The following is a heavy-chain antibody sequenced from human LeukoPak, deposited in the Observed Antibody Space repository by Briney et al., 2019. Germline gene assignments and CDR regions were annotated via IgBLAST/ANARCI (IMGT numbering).Heavy chain of an antibody. V-gene: IGHV4-39*01. CDR2: IYDSGST. Sequence: KPSETLSLTCTVSGGSIRSSYYYWGWIRQPPGKGLEWIGSIYDSGSTYYNPSLKSRVTISVDTSKNQFSLKLNSVTAADTAVYYCARARYYYGMDVWGQGTTVTVSS. J-gene: IGHJ6*02. CDR1: GGSIRSSYYY. CDR3: ARARYYYGMDV.